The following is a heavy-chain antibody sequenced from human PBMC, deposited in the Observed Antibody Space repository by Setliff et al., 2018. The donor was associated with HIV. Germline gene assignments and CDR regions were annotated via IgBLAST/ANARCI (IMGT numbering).Heavy chain of an antibody. V-gene: IGHV3-7*01. CDR2: IKQDGTDK. D-gene: IGHD2-2*01. CDR1: GFTFSNSW. J-gene: IGHJ4*02. Sequence: PGGSLRLSCAASGFTFSNSWMTWVRQAPGKGLEWVANIKQDGTDKYYVDSVRGRFTISRDNARNSLFLQMTSLRVEDTAVYYCARDTCDTPSCYAGPRFVYWGQGNLVTVSS. CDR3: ARDTCDTPSCYAGPRFVY.